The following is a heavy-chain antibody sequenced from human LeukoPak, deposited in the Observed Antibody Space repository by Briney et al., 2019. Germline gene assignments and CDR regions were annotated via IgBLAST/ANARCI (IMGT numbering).Heavy chain of an antibody. CDR2: IYYTGTT. J-gene: IGHJ6*02. CDR3: ARGAGKYYFHGMDV. V-gene: IGHV4-39*07. CDR1: GGSISSSSHS. Sequence: PSETLSLTCTVSGGSISSSSHSWGWIRQPPGKGLEWTGSIYYTGTTYYNPSLKSRVTLSLDTSKNQFSLKLISVTAADTAVYYCARGAGKYYFHGMDVWGQGTTVTVSS.